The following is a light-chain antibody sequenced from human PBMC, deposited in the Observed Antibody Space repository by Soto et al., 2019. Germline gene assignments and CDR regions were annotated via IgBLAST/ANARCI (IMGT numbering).Light chain of an antibody. CDR3: SSYTSSSTLG. J-gene: IGLJ1*01. CDR1: SSDVGGYNY. V-gene: IGLV2-14*01. Sequence: QSVLTQPASVSGSPGQPITISCTGTSSDVGGYNYVSWYQQHPGKAPKLMIYDVNNRPSGVSNRFSGSKSGNTASLTISGLQAEDEADYCCSSYTSSSTLGFGTGTKVTVL. CDR2: DVN.